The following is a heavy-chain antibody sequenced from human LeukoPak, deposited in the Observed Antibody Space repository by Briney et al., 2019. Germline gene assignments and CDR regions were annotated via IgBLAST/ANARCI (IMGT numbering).Heavy chain of an antibody. CDR1: GGSISSGDYY. CDR2: IYTSGST. V-gene: IGHV4-61*02. Sequence: PSETLSLTCSVSGGSISSGDYYWSWIRQPAGKGLEWIGRIYTSGSTNYNPSLKSRVTMSVDTSKNQFSLKLSSVTAADTAVYYCALLHYGVGATTDYWGQGTLVTVSS. D-gene: IGHD1-26*01. J-gene: IGHJ4*02. CDR3: ALLHYGVGATTDY.